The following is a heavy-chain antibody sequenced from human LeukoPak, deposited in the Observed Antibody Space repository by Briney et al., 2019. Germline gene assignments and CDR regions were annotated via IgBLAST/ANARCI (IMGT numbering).Heavy chain of an antibody. CDR2: ISGSGGST. J-gene: IGHJ4*02. D-gene: IGHD2-2*02. CDR1: GFTFSGYA. V-gene: IGHV3-23*01. Sequence: GGSLRLSCAASGFTFSGYAMSWVRQAPGKGLEWVSAISGSGGSTYYADSVKGRFTISRDNSKNTLYLQMNSLRAEDTAVYYCAKTTLLVVPAAIPNGGLDYWGQGTLVTVSS. CDR3: AKTTLLVVPAAIPNGGLDY.